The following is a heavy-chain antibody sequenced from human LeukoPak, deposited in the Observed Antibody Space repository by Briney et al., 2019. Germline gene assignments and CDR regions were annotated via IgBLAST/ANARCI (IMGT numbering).Heavy chain of an antibody. CDR1: GYIFIGYY. CDR3: ATTLTSYNWNYGAPYYFDY. V-gene: IGHV1-2*02. J-gene: IGHJ4*02. Sequence: ASVKVSCKASGYIFIGYYMHWVRQAPGQGLEWMGWINPNSGGTIYAQKFQGRVTMTEDTSTDTAYMELSSLRSEDTAVYYCATTLTSYNWNYGAPYYFDYWGQGTLVTVSS. D-gene: IGHD1-7*01. CDR2: INPNSGGT.